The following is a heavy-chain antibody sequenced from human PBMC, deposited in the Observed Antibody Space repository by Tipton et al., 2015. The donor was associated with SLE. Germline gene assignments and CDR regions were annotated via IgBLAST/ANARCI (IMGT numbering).Heavy chain of an antibody. Sequence: TLSLTCAVYGGSFSSYYWSWIRQPPGKGLEWIGYIYYSGSTNYNPSLKSRVTISVDTSKNQFSLKLSSVTAADTAVYYCARAYSGYTTNWFGPWGQGTLVTVSS. CDR3: ARAYSGYTTNWFGP. V-gene: IGHV4-59*01. D-gene: IGHD5-12*01. J-gene: IGHJ5*02. CDR1: GGSFSSYY. CDR2: IYYSGST.